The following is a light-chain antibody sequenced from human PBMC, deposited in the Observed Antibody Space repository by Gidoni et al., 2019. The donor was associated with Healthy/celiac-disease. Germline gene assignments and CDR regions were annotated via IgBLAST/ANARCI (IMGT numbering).Light chain of an antibody. J-gene: IGKJ2*01. CDR2: EVS. V-gene: IGKV2-29*02. Sequence: DSVMTQTQLSPSVTPGPPASISCKLTPSLLHRYGKTYLYWYLQKPGQSPQLLIYEVSSRFSGVPDRFSGSGSGTDFTLTISRVEAEDVGVYYCMQGRHLPPYTFGQGTKLEIK. CDR1: PSLLHRYGKTY. CDR3: MQGRHLPPYT.